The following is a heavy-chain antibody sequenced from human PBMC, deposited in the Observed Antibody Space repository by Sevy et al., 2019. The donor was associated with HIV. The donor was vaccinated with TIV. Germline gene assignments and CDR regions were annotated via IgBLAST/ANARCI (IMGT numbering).Heavy chain of an antibody. Sequence: GGSLRLSCAASGFKFNDFAMHWVRQAPGKGLEWVSGISWNSGNIDYGDSVKGRFTISRDKAKNSLYLQMNSLRTEDTALYYCAKDIGCGWGQGCYYSGMDVWGQGTTVTVSS. V-gene: IGHV3-9*01. J-gene: IGHJ6*02. CDR3: AKDIGCGWGQGCYYSGMDV. CDR1: GFKFNDFA. CDR2: ISWNSGNI. D-gene: IGHD2-21*01.